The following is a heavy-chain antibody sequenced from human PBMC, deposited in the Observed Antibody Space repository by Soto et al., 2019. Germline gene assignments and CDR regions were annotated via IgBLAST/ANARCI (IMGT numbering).Heavy chain of an antibody. J-gene: IGHJ4*02. V-gene: IGHV4-59*01. Sequence: SETLSLTCTVSGGSFSSFYWSWIRQPPGKGLEWIGYVYYSGTTNYNPSLKGRVSISVDTSKNQFSLKLTSVTAADTAVYYCATYDSGGKFDFWGLGTLVTVS. CDR1: GGSFSSFY. CDR3: ATYDSGGKFDF. CDR2: VYYSGTT. D-gene: IGHD3-22*01.